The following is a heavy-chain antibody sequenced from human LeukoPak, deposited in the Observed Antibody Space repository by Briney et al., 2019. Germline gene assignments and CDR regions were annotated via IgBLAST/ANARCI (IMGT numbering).Heavy chain of an antibody. CDR3: AKLTGYCSSTSCYGGAFDI. V-gene: IGHV3-30-3*02. D-gene: IGHD2-2*01. CDR1: GFTFSSYA. J-gene: IGHJ3*02. CDR2: ISYDGSNK. Sequence: GGSLRLSCAASGFTFSSYAIHWVRQAPGKGLEWVAVISYDGSNKYYADSVKGRFTISRDNSKSTLYLQMNSLRAEDTAVYYCAKLTGYCSSTSCYGGAFDIWGQGTMVTVSS.